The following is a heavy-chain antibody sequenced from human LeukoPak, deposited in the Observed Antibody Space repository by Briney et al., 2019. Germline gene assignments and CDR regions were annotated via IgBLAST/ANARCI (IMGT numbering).Heavy chain of an antibody. V-gene: IGHV5-51*03. CDR2: IYPDDSDT. CDR1: GYNFAGHW. D-gene: IGHD6-13*01. Sequence: SGESLKISCKGSGYNFAGHWIGWVRQMPGKGLGWMGIIYPDDSDTRYSPSFQGQVIISADKSISTAYLQWSSLKASDTAMYYCAARTLSSSWYDWGQGTLVTVSS. J-gene: IGHJ4*02. CDR3: AARTLSSSWYD.